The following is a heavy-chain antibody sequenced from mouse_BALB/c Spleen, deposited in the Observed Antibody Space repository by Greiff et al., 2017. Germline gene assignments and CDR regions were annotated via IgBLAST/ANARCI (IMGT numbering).Heavy chain of an antibody. CDR3: ARLILRIRGAYYAMDY. Sequence: QVQLKESGAELAKPGASVKMSCKASGYTFTSYWMHWVKQRPGQGLEWIGYINPSTGYTEYNQKFKDKATLTADKSSSTAYMQLSSLTSEDSAVYYCARLILRIRGAYYAMDYWGQGTSVTVSS. V-gene: IGHV1-7*01. CDR2: INPSTGYT. J-gene: IGHJ4*01. D-gene: IGHD1-2*01. CDR1: GYTFTSYW.